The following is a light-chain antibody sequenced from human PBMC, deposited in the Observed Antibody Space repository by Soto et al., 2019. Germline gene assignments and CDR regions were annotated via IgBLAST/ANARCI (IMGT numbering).Light chain of an antibody. CDR1: QSVSRY. Sequence: EIGLTQSPATLSLSPGERATLSCRASQSVSRYLAWYQQKPGQAPRLVIHDTSTRATGVPDTFSGSGSGTEFTLITSTLEPEDFATYYCQQRFSWPPTFGGGTHIEIK. V-gene: IGKV3-11*01. J-gene: IGKJ4*01. CDR3: QQRFSWPPT. CDR2: DTS.